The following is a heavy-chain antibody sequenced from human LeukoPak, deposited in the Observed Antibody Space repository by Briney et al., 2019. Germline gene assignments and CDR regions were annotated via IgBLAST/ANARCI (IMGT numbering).Heavy chain of an antibody. J-gene: IGHJ5*02. V-gene: IGHV4-39*07. CDR3: AREVNHYGLRRNSFDP. CDR2: IDYSGST. CDR1: GGSISSGDYY. Sequence: SQTLSLTCTVSGGSISSGDYYWSWIRQPPGKGLEWIGSIDYSGSTYYNPSLKSRVTISLDTSKNQFSLKLSSVTAADTALYYCAREVNHYGLRRNSFDPWGQGTKVTVSS. D-gene: IGHD3-10*01.